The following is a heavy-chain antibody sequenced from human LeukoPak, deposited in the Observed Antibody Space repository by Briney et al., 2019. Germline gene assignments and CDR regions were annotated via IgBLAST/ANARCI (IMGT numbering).Heavy chain of an antibody. D-gene: IGHD3-10*01. CDR3: ARVLMGRFVVFGHY. J-gene: IGHJ4*02. CDR1: GYTFTSYY. Sequence: ASVKVSCKASGYTFTSYYMHWVRQAPGQGLEWMGIINPSGGSTSYAQKFQGRVTMTRDTSTSTAYMELSSLRSEDTAVYYCARVLMGRFVVFGHYGGQGTLDRVS. V-gene: IGHV1-46*01. CDR2: INPSGGST.